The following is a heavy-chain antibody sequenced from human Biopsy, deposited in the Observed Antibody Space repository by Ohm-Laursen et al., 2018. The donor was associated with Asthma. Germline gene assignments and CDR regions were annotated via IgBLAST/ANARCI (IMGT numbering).Heavy chain of an antibody. V-gene: IGHV1-69*01. CDR1: GDSFSNYA. CDR3: ARGYSGSDRIVYYYSGLEV. CDR2: LIPVLGTP. Sequence: SVTVSYKASGDSFSNYAISWVRQAPGQGLEWMGGLIPVLGTPDHAQMFEGRVTITADESTSTAYMELSSLSSEDTAVYYCARGYSGSDRIVYYYSGLEVWGQGTTVTVSS. D-gene: IGHD5-12*01. J-gene: IGHJ6*02.